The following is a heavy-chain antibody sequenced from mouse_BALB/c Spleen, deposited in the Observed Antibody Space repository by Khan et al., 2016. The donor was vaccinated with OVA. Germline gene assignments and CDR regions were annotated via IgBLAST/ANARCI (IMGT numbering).Heavy chain of an antibody. CDR1: GYSITSDYA. D-gene: IGHD2-3*01. V-gene: IGHV3-2*02. CDR2: ISYSGST. Sequence: VQLQELGPGLVKPSQSLSLTCTVTGYSITSDYAWNWIRQFPGNKLEWMGYISYSGSTNYNPALKSRISITRDTSKNPFFLQLNSVTTEDTATYYCARDGSRYNYAMDYWGQGTSVTVAS. CDR3: ARDGSRYNYAMDY. J-gene: IGHJ4*01.